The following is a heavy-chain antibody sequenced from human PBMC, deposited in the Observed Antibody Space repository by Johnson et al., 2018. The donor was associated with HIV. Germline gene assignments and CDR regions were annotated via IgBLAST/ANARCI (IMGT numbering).Heavy chain of an antibody. CDR1: GFTFSSYA. CDR2: ISYDGSNK. CDR3: VKDGGANWYHAFDI. Sequence: QVQLVESGGGVVQPGRSLRLSCAASGFTFSSYAMHWVRQAPGKGLEWVAVISYDGSNKYYADSVKGRFTISRDNSKNTLYLQMNSLRAEDTAVYYCVKDGGANWYHAFDIWGQGT. V-gene: IGHV3-30*04. D-gene: IGHD1-1*01. J-gene: IGHJ3*02.